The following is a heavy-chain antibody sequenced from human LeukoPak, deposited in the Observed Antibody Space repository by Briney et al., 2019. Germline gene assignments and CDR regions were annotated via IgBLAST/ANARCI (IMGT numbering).Heavy chain of an antibody. CDR2: IHTSGST. D-gene: IGHD3-9*01. J-gene: IGHJ3*02. CDR1: GGSISSYY. Sequence: SETLSLTCTVSGGSISSYYWSWIRQPAGKGLEWIGRIHTSGSTNYNPSLKSRLTMSVDTSKNQFSLKLSSVAAADTALYYCARGDYDILTGYHEISFDIWGQGTMVTVSS. CDR3: ARGDYDILTGYHEISFDI. V-gene: IGHV4-4*07.